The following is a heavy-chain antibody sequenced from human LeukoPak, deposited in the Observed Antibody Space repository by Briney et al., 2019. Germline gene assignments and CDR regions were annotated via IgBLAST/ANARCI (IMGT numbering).Heavy chain of an antibody. Sequence: GGSLRLSCAASGFTFNSHMMNWVREAPGKGLEWVASISSESIHLLYADSVKGRFTISRDNAKELVFLQMNSLRAEDTAIYYCARGFGDFDPRLDYWGHGSVITVSS. V-gene: IGHV3-21*01. CDR1: GFTFNSHM. CDR2: ISSESIHL. D-gene: IGHD3-16*01. J-gene: IGHJ4*01. CDR3: ARGFGDFDPRLDY.